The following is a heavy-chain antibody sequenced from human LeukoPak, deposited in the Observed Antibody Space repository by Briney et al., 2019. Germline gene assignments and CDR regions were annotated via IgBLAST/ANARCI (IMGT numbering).Heavy chain of an antibody. Sequence: GGSLKLSCATSGFTFSGAPMHWVRQASGKGLDWVGRIRSKANSYATTYAASVKGRFTISRDDSKNTAYLQMNSLKTEDTAVYYCTPPPSLPDTSDWGQGTLVTVSS. CDR2: IRSKANSYAT. D-gene: IGHD6-19*01. CDR3: TPPPSLPDTSD. J-gene: IGHJ4*02. V-gene: IGHV3-73*01. CDR1: GFTFSGAP.